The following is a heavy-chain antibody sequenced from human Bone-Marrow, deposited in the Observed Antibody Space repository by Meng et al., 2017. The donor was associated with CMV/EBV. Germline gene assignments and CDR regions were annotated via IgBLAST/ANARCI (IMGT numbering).Heavy chain of an antibody. V-gene: IGHV3-23*01. CDR3: AREGWSGYYYYYGMDV. J-gene: IGHJ6*02. D-gene: IGHD3-3*01. CDR1: GFTFSSYA. Sequence: GESLKISCAASGFTFSSYAMSWVRQAPGKGLEWVSTIGSSGGSTYYADCVKGRFTISRDNSKNTLYLQMNSLRAEDTAVYYCAREGWSGYYYYYGMDVWGQGTTVTVSS. CDR2: IGSSGGST.